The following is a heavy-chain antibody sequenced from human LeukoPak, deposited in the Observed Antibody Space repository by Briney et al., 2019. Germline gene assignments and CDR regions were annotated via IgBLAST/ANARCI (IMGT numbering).Heavy chain of an antibody. V-gene: IGHV3-23*01. CDR1: GFTFSSYA. Sequence: GSLRLSCAASGFTFSSYAMSWVRQAPGKGLEWVLGISGSGVNTYYADSVKGRFTISRDNSKNTLYLQLNSLRGEDTAIYYCARDTSFNYGAHAMDVWGQGTTVTVSS. D-gene: IGHD4/OR15-4a*01. J-gene: IGHJ6*02. CDR2: ISGSGVNT. CDR3: ARDTSFNYGAHAMDV.